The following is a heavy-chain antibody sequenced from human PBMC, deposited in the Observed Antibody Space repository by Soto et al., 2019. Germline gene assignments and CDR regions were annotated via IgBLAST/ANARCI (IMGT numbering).Heavy chain of an antibody. J-gene: IGHJ4*02. CDR3: ARHFGLCCGWYAFVYFDY. CDR2: IYYSGST. V-gene: IGHV4-39*01. Sequence: PSETLSLTCTVSGGSISSSSYYWGWIRQPPGKGLEWIGSIYYSGSTYYNPSLKSRVTISVDTSKNQFSLKLSSVTAADTAVYYCARHFGLCCGWYAFVYFDYWGQGTLVTVSS. CDR1: GGSISSSSYY. D-gene: IGHD6-19*01.